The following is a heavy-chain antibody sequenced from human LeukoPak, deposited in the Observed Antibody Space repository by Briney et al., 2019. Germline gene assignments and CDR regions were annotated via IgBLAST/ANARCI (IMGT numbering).Heavy chain of an antibody. J-gene: IGHJ4*02. CDR1: GFTFSDYN. CDR2: LGTSDRYI. CDR3: ARLLGTGFGKYYFDY. Sequence: PGGSLRLSCVASGFTFSDYNMEWGRRAPGKGWWRVSSLGTSDRYIYYTDSVRGRFTISRDNAKNSLFPQMNSLRAEDTAIYYCARLLGTGFGKYYFDYWGQGTLVTVSS. D-gene: IGHD3-9*01. V-gene: IGHV3-21*01.